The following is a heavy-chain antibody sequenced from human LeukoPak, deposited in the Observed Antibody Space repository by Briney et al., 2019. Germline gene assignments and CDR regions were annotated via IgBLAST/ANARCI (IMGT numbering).Heavy chain of an antibody. CDR3: ARAPRLDYMDV. V-gene: IGHV7-4-1*01. Sequence: WASVKVSCKASGYNFNNYSVNWVRQAPGQGLEWMGWINTKTGNPTYAQDFRGRFVFSLDTSVSTASLQIASLKADDTAAYYCARAPRLDYMDVWGKGTAVTVSS. D-gene: IGHD4-11*01. CDR1: GYNFNNYS. CDR2: INTKTGNP. J-gene: IGHJ6*03.